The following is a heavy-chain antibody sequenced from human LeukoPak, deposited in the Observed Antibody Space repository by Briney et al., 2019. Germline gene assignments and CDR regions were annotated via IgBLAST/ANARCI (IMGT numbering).Heavy chain of an antibody. J-gene: IGHJ4*02. CDR2: IYYSGST. D-gene: IGHD1-26*01. Sequence: SETLSLTCTVSGGSISSSSYYWGWLRQPPGRGLEWIGSIYYSGSTYYNPSLKSRVTISVDTSKNQFSLKLSSVTAADTAVYYCARDYGGSYDYWGQGTLVTVSS. CDR3: ARDYGGSYDY. CDR1: GGSISSSSYY. V-gene: IGHV4-39*07.